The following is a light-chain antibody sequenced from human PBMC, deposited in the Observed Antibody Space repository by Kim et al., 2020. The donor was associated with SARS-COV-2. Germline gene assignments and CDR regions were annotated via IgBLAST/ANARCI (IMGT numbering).Light chain of an antibody. V-gene: IGKV1-6*02. J-gene: IGKJ1*01. Sequence: ASVGHSVTITCRASQGIRNDLVWYQQKPGKAPNLLIYAASSLQSGVPSRFSGSGSGTEFTLTIYSLQPEDIATYYCLQDYNYPTTFGQGTKVDIK. CDR2: AAS. CDR3: LQDYNYPTT. CDR1: QGIRND.